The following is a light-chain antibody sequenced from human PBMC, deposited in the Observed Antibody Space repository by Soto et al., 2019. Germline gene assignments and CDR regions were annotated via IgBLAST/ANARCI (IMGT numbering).Light chain of an antibody. Sequence: EIVMTQSPATLSVSPGERATLSCRASQSVSSNLAWYQQKPGQAPRLLIYGASTRATGIPARFSGSWSGTESTLTISSLQSEDFAVYCCQQYNSWPPYTFGQGTKLEIK. CDR2: GAS. CDR3: QQYNSWPPYT. V-gene: IGKV3-15*01. CDR1: QSVSSN. J-gene: IGKJ2*01.